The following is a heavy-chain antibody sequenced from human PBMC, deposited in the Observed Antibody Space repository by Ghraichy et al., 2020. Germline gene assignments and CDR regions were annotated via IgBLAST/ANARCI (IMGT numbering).Heavy chain of an antibody. CDR2: IWYDGKSE. D-gene: IGHD2-15*01. J-gene: IGHJ6*02. V-gene: IGHV3-33*01. CDR1: GFTFSDYA. Sequence: GESLNISCAASGFTFSDYAIYWVRQAPGKGLEWVAVIWYDGKSEYYADSVKGRFTISRDNSKNTVYLHMSSLRVEDVAVYFCARGGRSGYYYGMDVWGQGTTVTVSS. CDR3: ARGGRSGYYYGMDV.